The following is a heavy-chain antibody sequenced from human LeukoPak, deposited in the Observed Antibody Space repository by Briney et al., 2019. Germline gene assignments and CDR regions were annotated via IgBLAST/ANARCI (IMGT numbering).Heavy chain of an antibody. D-gene: IGHD3/OR15-3a*01. Sequence: SETLSLTCTVSGDSISSSKKYWGWVLQPPGKGLEWIGSIYYSGNTYYNPSLKSRVTISLDTSRNQFSLRLSSVTAADTADYYCARAQGNGLIDFWGQGTLVTVSS. J-gene: IGHJ4*02. V-gene: IGHV4-39*01. CDR1: GDSISSSKKY. CDR2: IYYSGNT. CDR3: ARAQGNGLIDF.